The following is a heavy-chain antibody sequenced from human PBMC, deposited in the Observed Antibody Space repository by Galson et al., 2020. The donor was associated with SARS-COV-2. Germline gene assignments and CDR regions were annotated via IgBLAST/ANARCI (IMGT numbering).Heavy chain of an antibody. J-gene: IGHJ4*02. D-gene: IGHD5-12*01. CDR1: GGSISSGVYY. V-gene: IGHV4-31*03. CDR2: IYSSGST. Sequence: TLSLTCTVSGGSISSGVYYWSWIRQHPGKGLEWIGYIYSSGSTYYSPSLGSRVTISVDTSKNQFSLNLSSVTAADTAVYYCARDSALCVYEHGLWGQGTLVTVSS. CDR3: ARDSALCVYEHGL.